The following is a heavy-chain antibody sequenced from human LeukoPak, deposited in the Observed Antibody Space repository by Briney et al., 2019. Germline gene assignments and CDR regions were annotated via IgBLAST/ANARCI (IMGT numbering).Heavy chain of an antibody. CDR1: GGTFSSYA. J-gene: IGHJ6*03. Sequence: ASVKVSCKASGGTFSSYAISWVRQAPGQGLEWMGGIIPIFGTANYAQKFQGRVTITTDESTSTAYMELSSLRSEDTAVYYCAREGKNYDFWSGYPRYYYYYYMDVWGKGTTVTVSS. CDR2: IIPIFGTA. V-gene: IGHV1-69*05. CDR3: AREGKNYDFWSGYPRYYYYYYMDV. D-gene: IGHD3-3*01.